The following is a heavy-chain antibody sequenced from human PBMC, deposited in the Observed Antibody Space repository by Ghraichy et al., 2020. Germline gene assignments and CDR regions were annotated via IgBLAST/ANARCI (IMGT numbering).Heavy chain of an antibody. CDR2: INHSGST. J-gene: IGHJ4*02. V-gene: IGHV4-34*01. D-gene: IGHD2-15*01. Sequence: SETLSLTCAVYGGSFSGYYWSWIRQPPGKGLEWIGEINHSGSTNYNPSLKSRVTVSVDTSKNQFSLKLNSVTAADTAVYYCARGRTVVDYWGQGTLVTVSS. CDR1: GGSFSGYY. CDR3: ARGRTVVDY.